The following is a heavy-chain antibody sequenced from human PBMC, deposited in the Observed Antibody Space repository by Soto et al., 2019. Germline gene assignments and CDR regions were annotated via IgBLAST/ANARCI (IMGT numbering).Heavy chain of an antibody. CDR2: IFYSGST. Sequence: SETLSFTCTVSGGSISSYYWSWIRQPPGKGLEWIGYIFYSGSTNYNPSLKSRVTISVDTSKNQFSLKLSSVTAADTAVYYCARRYSSSSDYWGQGTLVTVSS. CDR3: ARRYSSSSDY. V-gene: IGHV4-59*08. J-gene: IGHJ4*02. D-gene: IGHD6-13*01. CDR1: GGSISSYY.